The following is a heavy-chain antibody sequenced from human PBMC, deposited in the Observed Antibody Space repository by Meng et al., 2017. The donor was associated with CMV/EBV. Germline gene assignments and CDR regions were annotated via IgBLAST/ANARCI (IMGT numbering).Heavy chain of an antibody. CDR3: ARLCFPGAGGECYYYGMDV. CDR2: IYPGDSDT. D-gene: IGHD3-16*01. V-gene: IGHV5-51*01. J-gene: IGHJ6*02. CDR1: GYSFTSYW. Sequence: GESLMISCKGSGYSFTSYWIGWVRQMPGESLEWMGIIYPGDSDTRYSSSFQGQITISADKSISTAYLQWSSLKASDTAMYYCARLCFPGAGGECYYYGMDVWGQGTTVTVSS.